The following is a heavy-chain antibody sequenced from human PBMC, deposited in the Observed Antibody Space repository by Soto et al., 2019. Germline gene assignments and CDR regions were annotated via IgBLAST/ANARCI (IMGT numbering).Heavy chain of an antibody. D-gene: IGHD1-26*01. CDR1: GFTFDDFA. J-gene: IGHJ4*02. V-gene: IGHV3-9*01. Sequence: GGSLRLSCAASGFTFDDFAMHWVRQAPGKGLEWVSGISWNSGSIGYADSVKGRFTISRDNAKNSLYLQMNSLRAEDTALYYCAKDRRIVGATSVDIDYWAQGTLVTVSS. CDR2: ISWNSGSI. CDR3: AKDRRIVGATSVDIDY.